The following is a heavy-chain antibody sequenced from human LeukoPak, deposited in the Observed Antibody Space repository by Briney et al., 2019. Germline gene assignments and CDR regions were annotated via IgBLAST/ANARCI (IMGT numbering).Heavy chain of an antibody. D-gene: IGHD6-19*01. CDR2: IGSSSSYI. J-gene: IGHJ4*02. Sequence: GGSLRLSCAASGFTFSSYSMNWVRQAPGKGLEWVSSIGSSSSYIYYVESVKGRFTISRDNAKNSLYLQMNSLRVEDTAVYYCARGGWHYVFNYWGQGTLVTVSS. V-gene: IGHV3-21*01. CDR3: ARGGWHYVFNY. CDR1: GFTFSSYS.